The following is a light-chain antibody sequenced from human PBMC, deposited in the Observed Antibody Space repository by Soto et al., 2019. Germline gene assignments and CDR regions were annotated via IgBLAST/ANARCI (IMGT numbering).Light chain of an antibody. CDR2: DAS. CDR3: QQYNALPIT. CDR1: QYIDYF. V-gene: IGKV1-33*01. J-gene: IGKJ5*01. Sequence: DIQMTQSPSSLSASVGDRVTITCQASQYIDYFLNWYQQKSGKAPKLLIYDASNLETGVPSRFSGGGSGTDFTFTITSLQPEDVAIYYCQQYNALPITFGQGTRLEIK.